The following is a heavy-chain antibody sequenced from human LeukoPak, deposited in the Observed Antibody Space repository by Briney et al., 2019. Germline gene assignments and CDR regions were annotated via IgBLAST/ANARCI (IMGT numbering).Heavy chain of an antibody. Sequence: GGSLRLSCAASGFTFSSYAMSWVRQAPGKGLEWVSAISGSSGNTYYADSVRGRFTISRDNAKNTLSLQMNSLRGEDTAVYYCATGRSGYAYWGQGTLVTVSS. CDR1: GFTFSSYA. CDR2: ISGSSGNT. CDR3: ATGRSGYAY. J-gene: IGHJ4*02. D-gene: IGHD5-12*01. V-gene: IGHV3-23*01.